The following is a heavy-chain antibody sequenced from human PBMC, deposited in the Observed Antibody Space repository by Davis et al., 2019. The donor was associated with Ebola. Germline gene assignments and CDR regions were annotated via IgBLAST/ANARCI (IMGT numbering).Heavy chain of an antibody. Sequence: PGGSLRLSCTASGFTFGDYAMSWFRQAPGKGLEWVGFIRSKAYGGTTEYAASVKGRFTISRDDSKSIAYLQMNSLKTEDTAVYYCAREYYDFWSGYYHAASLDYWGQGTLVTVSS. D-gene: IGHD3-3*01. J-gene: IGHJ4*02. V-gene: IGHV3-49*03. CDR3: AREYYDFWSGYYHAASLDY. CDR1: GFTFGDYA. CDR2: IRSKAYGGTT.